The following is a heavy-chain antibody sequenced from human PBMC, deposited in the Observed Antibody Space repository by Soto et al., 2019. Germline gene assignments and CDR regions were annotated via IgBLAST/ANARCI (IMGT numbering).Heavy chain of an antibody. CDR3: ERDPVAAAGLNAFDI. J-gene: IGHJ3*02. Sequence: PSETLSLTCTVXGGSISSYYWSWIRQPPGKGLEWIGYIYYSGSTNYNPSLKSRVTISVDTSKNQFSLKLSSVTAADTAVYYCERDPVAAAGLNAFDIWCQGTMVTVSS. CDR1: GGSISSYY. D-gene: IGHD6-13*01. V-gene: IGHV4-59*12. CDR2: IYYSGST.